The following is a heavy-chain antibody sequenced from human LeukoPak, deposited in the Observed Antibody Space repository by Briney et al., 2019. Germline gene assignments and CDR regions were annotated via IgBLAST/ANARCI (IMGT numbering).Heavy chain of an antibody. V-gene: IGHV5-51*01. Sequence: GESLKISCKGSGYSFTSYWLGWVRQMPGKGLEWMGIIYPGDSDTRYSPSFQGQVTISADKSISTAYLQWSSLKASDTAVYYCARLGFHYGSGSFFDYWGQGTLVTVSS. D-gene: IGHD3-10*01. CDR2: IYPGDSDT. J-gene: IGHJ4*02. CDR1: GYSFTSYW. CDR3: ARLGFHYGSGSFFDY.